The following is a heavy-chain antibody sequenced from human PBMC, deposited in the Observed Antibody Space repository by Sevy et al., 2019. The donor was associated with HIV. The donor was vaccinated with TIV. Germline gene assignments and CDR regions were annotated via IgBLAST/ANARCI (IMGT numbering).Heavy chain of an antibody. CDR1: GFTFDDYT. CDR2: IRSKAYGGTT. D-gene: IGHD1-26*01. CDR3: TRVEGAADWGMDV. J-gene: IGHJ6*02. Sequence: GGSLRLSCRASGFTFDDYTISWVRQAPGKGLEWVAFIRSKAYGGTTEYAASVKGRFTISRDESKSIAYLQMNSLKTEDTAVYYCTRVEGAADWGMDVWGQGTTVTVSS. V-gene: IGHV3-49*04.